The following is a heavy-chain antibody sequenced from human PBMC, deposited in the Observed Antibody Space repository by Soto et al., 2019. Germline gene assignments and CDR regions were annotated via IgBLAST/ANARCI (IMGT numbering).Heavy chain of an antibody. CDR3: ARDSSPPPDAFDI. CDR1: GYTFTGCY. V-gene: IGHV1-2*02. D-gene: IGHD6-13*01. CDR2: INPNSGGT. Sequence: ASVKVSWKASGYTFTGCYMHWVRQAPGQGLEWMGLINPNSGGTNHAQKFQGRVTMTRDTSISTAYMELSRLRSDDTAVYYCARDSSPPPDAFDIWGQGTMVTVSS. J-gene: IGHJ3*02.